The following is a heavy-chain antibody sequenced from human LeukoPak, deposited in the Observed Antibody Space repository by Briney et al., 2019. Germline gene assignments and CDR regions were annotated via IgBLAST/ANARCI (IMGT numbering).Heavy chain of an antibody. CDR2: IKSKTDGGTT. V-gene: IGHV3-15*01. CDR3: TTVRIAAADQYYFDY. D-gene: IGHD6-13*01. Sequence: SGGSLRLSCAASGFTFSNAWMSWVRQAPGKGLEWVGRIKSKTDGGTTDYAAPVKGRFTISRDDSKNTLYLQMNSLKTEDTAVYYCTTVRIAAADQYYFDYWGQGTLVTVSS. J-gene: IGHJ4*02. CDR1: GFTFSNAW.